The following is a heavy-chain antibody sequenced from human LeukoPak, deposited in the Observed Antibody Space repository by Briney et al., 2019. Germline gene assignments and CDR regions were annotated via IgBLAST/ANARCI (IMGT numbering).Heavy chain of an antibody. CDR2: IYHSGST. D-gene: IGHD6-19*01. Sequence: PSETLSLTCAVSGYSISSGYYWGWIRQPPGKGLEWIGSIYHSGSTYYNPSLKSRVTISVDTSKNQLSLKLSSVTAADTAVYYCARDLGIAVAAPFDYWGQGTLVTVSS. J-gene: IGHJ4*02. CDR1: GYSISSGYY. V-gene: IGHV4-38-2*02. CDR3: ARDLGIAVAAPFDY.